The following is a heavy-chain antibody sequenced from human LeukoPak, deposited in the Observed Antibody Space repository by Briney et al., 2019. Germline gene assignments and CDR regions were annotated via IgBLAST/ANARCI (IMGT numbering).Heavy chain of an antibody. CDR3: ENAGEEWKILTAFHI. Sequence: GGSLRLSCAASGCTIDDNDIHWFRQAPGKGLEWVSLIGGNGGATYYAESVKGRFTISRDNSKDSLYVQMNSLRSEDTALYYCENAGEEWKILTAFHIWGGGTIVSVSS. CDR2: IGGNGGAT. D-gene: IGHD3-10*01. V-gene: IGHV3-43*02. J-gene: IGHJ3*02. CDR1: GCTIDDND.